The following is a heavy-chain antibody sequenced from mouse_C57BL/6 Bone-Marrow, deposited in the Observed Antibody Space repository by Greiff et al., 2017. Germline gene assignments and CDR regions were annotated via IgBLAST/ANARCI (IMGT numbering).Heavy chain of an antibody. Sequence: QVQLQQPGAELVKPGASVKLSCKASGYTFTSYWMQWVKQRPGQGLEWIGEIDPSDSYTNYNQKFKGKATLTVDTSSSTAYMQLSSLTSEDSAVYYCAFPLFTTVVAGGFNFDYWGQGTTLTVSS. CDR2: IDPSDSYT. CDR3: AFPLFTTVVAGGFNFDY. V-gene: IGHV1-50*01. J-gene: IGHJ2*01. D-gene: IGHD1-1*01. CDR1: GYTFTSYW.